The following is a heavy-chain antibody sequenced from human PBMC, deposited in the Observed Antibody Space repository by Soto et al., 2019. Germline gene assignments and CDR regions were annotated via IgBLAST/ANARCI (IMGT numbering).Heavy chain of an antibody. CDR3: ARDRQLRYFDWLSEGYGMGV. V-gene: IGHV1-8*01. CDR2: MNPNSGNT. CDR1: GYTFSSYD. J-gene: IGHJ6*02. Sequence: ASVKGSCNASGYTFSSYDINWVRQATGQGLEWMGWMNPNSGNTGYAQKFQGRVTMTRNTSISTAYMELSSLRSEDTAVYYCARDRQLRYFDWLSEGYGMGVWGQGTTVTVSS. D-gene: IGHD3-9*01.